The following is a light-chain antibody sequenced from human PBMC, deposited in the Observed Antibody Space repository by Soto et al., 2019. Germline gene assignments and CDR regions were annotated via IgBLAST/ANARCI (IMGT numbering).Light chain of an antibody. V-gene: IGLV1-47*01. J-gene: IGLJ3*02. CDR2: KTN. CDR3: AAWDDSLSAWV. CDR1: SYNIGKNL. Sequence: QSVLTQPPSASGTPGQRVTISCSGGSYNIGKNLVYWYQQRPGTAPTLLIFKTNARPSGVPDRFSGSNSGSSASLASSGPRSEDEAGYFCAAWDDSLSAWVFGGGTKLAVL.